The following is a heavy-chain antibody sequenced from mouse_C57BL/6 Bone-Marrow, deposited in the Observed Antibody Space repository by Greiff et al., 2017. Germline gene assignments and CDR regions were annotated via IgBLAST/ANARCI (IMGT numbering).Heavy chain of an antibody. CDR1: GYAFSSSW. CDR2: IYPGDGDT. D-gene: IGHD1-1*01. Sequence: QVQLKQSGPALVQPGASVKISCKASGYAFSSSWMNWVKQRPGKGLEWIGRIYPGDGDTNYNGKFKGKATLTADKSSSTAYMQLSSLTSEDSAVYFCAREITTVVATNFDYWGQGTTLTVSS. V-gene: IGHV1-82*01. J-gene: IGHJ2*01. CDR3: AREITTVVATNFDY.